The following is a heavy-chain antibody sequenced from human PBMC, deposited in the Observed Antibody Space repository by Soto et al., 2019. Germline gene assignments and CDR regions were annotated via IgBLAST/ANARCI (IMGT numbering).Heavy chain of an antibody. D-gene: IGHD4-17*01. CDR1: GYSISSGYY. CDR2: IYHSGST. V-gene: IGHV4-38-2*01. Sequence: NPSETLSLTCAVSGYSISSGYYWGWIRQPPGKGLEWIGSIYHSGSTYYNPSLKSRVTISVDTSKNQFSLKLSSVTAADTAVYYCARSPAVYGGNWFDPWGQGTLVTVSS. J-gene: IGHJ5*02. CDR3: ARSPAVYGGNWFDP.